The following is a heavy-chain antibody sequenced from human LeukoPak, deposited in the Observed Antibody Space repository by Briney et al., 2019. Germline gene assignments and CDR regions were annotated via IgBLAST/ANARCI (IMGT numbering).Heavy chain of an antibody. V-gene: IGHV3-30-3*01. CDR2: ISYDGSNK. Sequence: GRSLRLSCAASGFTFSSYAMHWVRQAPGKGLEWVAVISYDGSNKYYADSVKGRFTISRDNSKNTLYLQMNSLRAEDTAVYYCVGSLLRYFDWLLFFDYWGQGTLVTVSS. CDR3: VGSLLRYFDWLLFFDY. D-gene: IGHD3-9*01. J-gene: IGHJ4*02. CDR1: GFTFSSYA.